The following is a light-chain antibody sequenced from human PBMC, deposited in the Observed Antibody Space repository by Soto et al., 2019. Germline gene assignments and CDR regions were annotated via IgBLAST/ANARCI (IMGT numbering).Light chain of an antibody. J-gene: IGKJ1*01. CDR3: QQYATYSPST. CDR1: QNIGTW. Sequence: DIQLTQSPSTLSASVGDRLTITCRASQNIGTWLAWYQHRPGEGPKLLIHDASTLESGVPSRFSGGGSATEFSLTINSLESGDSGTYHCQQYATYSPSTFGQGTTVEIK. V-gene: IGKV1-5*01. CDR2: DAS.